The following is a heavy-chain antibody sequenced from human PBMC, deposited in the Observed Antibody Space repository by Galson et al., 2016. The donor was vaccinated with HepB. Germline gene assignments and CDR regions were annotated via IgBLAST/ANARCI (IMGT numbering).Heavy chain of an antibody. J-gene: IGHJ5*02. CDR1: GFTFSDYY. CDR3: ARLRFLIGFGVDP. Sequence: SLRLSCAASGFTFSDYYMTWIRQAPGGRLEWLSYISPTGNTIYYADSVKGRFTIARDNAANSLSLQMKNRRSEDTAGYYCARLRFLIGFGVDPWGQGSLITVSS. V-gene: IGHV3-11*04. CDR2: ISPTGNTI. D-gene: IGHD2/OR15-2a*01.